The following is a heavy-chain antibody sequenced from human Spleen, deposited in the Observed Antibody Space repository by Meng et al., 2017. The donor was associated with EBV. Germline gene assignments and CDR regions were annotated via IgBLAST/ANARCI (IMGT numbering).Heavy chain of an antibody. CDR2: VHYTGST. V-gene: IGHV4-39*01. CDR3: ARPFPSWQSPRLDPFGA. D-gene: IGHD6-19*01. J-gene: IGHJ5*02. Sequence: PQLRESGPVQVRPAGTLSLTCTVSGDSISSFYYWGWIRQPPGRGLEWIGSVHYTGSTYYSPSLKSRVTVSVDTSKNQFSLRLTSVTAADTAVYYCARPFPSWQSPRLDPFGAWGQGTLVTVSS. CDR1: GDSISSFYY.